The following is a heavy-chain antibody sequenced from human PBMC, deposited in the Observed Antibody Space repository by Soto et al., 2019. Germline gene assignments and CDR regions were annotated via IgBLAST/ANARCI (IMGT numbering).Heavy chain of an antibody. J-gene: IGHJ4*02. Sequence: SETLSLTCTVSGGSISNGYYSWRWVRQNPGKGLEWIGHIYHSGRTYYNPSLKSRVTISVDTSKNQFSLNLSSVTAADTAVYYCARWVELSLDYFDSWGQGTPVTVS. D-gene: IGHD1-7*01. CDR2: IYHSGRT. CDR3: ARWVELSLDYFDS. V-gene: IGHV4-31*03. CDR1: GGSISNGYYS.